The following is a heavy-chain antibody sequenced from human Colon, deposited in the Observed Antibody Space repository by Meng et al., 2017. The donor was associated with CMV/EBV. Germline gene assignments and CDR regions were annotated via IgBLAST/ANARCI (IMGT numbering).Heavy chain of an antibody. D-gene: IGHD3-16*01. CDR1: GGSISSTVYF. V-gene: IGHV4-39*07. CDR2: INYSGRT. J-gene: IGHJ3*02. Sequence: SETLSLTCVVSGGSISSTVYFWGWIRQPPGKGLEWIGTINYSGRTYYNPSLKSRVTISIGAPKKQFSLKLNAVTAADTAVYYCAREPPSGGDSSFFDIWGQGTVVTVSS. CDR3: AREPPSGGDSSFFDI.